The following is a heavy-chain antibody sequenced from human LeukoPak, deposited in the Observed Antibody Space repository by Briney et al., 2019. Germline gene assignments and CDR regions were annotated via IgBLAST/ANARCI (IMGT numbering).Heavy chain of an antibody. CDR1: GYSFTSYW. J-gene: IGHJ5*02. D-gene: IGHD6-13*01. CDR2: IYPGDSDT. V-gene: IGHV5-51*01. Sequence: GESLKISCKGSGYSFTSYWIGWVRQMPGEGLEWMGIIYPGDSDTRYSPSFQGQVTISADKSISTAYLQWSSLKASDTAMYYCARSYSSSWYGFDPWGQGTLVTVSS. CDR3: ARSYSSSWYGFDP.